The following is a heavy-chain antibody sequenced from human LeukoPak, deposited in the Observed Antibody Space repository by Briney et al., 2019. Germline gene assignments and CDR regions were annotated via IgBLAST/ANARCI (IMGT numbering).Heavy chain of an antibody. J-gene: IGHJ3*02. V-gene: IGHV3-48*03. CDR3: AKEGSYDALDI. CDR1: GFSSSSYE. Sequence: GGSLRLSCAASGFSSSSYEMNWVRLAPGKGLEWVSHISSSATNIYYADSVKGRFTISRDNAKNSLYLQTNSLRAEDTAVYYCAKEGSYDALDIWGQGTMVTVSS. D-gene: IGHD1-26*01. CDR2: ISSSATNI.